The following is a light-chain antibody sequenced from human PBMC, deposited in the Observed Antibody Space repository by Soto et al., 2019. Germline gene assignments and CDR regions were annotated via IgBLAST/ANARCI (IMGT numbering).Light chain of an antibody. CDR3: QQYYSSPLT. CDR1: QSLLYSSDNKNY. J-gene: IGKJ4*01. Sequence: DIVMTQSPDSLAVSLGERATINCKSSQSLLYSSDNKNYLAWYQQKPGQPPNLLIYWASTRESGVPDRFSGSGSGTDFTLTISSLQAEDVAVYYCQQYYSSPLTFGGGTKVDIK. V-gene: IGKV4-1*01. CDR2: WAS.